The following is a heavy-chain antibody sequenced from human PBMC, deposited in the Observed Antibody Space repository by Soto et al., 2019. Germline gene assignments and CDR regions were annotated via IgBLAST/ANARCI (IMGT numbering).Heavy chain of an antibody. CDR1: GFTFNIYG. CDR2: ISYDANNK. V-gene: IGHV3-30*18. Sequence: GGSLRLSCAASGFTFNIYGMHWVRQAPGKGLEWVALISYDANNKHYADSVKGRFTISSDNSMTTLYLQMSSLRPEDTAVYYCAKETARYDFWSGYSNSPQYGLDVWGQGTTVTVSS. J-gene: IGHJ6*02. D-gene: IGHD3-3*01. CDR3: AKETARYDFWSGYSNSPQYGLDV.